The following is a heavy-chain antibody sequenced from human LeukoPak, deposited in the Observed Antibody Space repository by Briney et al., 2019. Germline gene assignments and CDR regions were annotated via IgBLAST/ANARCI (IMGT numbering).Heavy chain of an antibody. Sequence: GGSLRLSCAASGYTFSDYWMSWVRQGPGKGLERVANIKPDGGDKYYVDSVKGRFTISRDNAKGSLYLQMNSLRAEDTALYHCARGGAATPVDYWGQGTLVTVSS. CDR1: GYTFSDYW. CDR3: ARGGAATPVDY. CDR2: IKPDGGDK. V-gene: IGHV3-7*03. D-gene: IGHD2-15*01. J-gene: IGHJ4*02.